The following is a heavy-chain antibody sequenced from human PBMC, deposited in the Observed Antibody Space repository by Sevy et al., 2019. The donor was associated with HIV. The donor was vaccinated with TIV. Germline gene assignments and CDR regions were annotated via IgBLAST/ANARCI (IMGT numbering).Heavy chain of an antibody. CDR1: GYTLTQLS. Sequence: ASVKVSCKVSGYTLTQLSMHWVRQAPGKGLEWMGTFDPEDDKTIYAQKFQGRVTMTEDKSTDTAYMELSSLRSEDTAMFYCATTKDYYDNSGYPFDCWGQGTLVTVSS. J-gene: IGHJ4*02. CDR3: ATTKDYYDNSGYPFDC. V-gene: IGHV1-24*01. D-gene: IGHD3-22*01. CDR2: FDPEDDKT.